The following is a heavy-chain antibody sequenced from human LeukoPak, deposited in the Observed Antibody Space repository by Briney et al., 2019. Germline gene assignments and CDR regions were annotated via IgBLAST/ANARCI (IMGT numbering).Heavy chain of an antibody. CDR2: INTNTGNP. V-gene: IGHV7-4-1*02. CDR1: GYTFTSYS. D-gene: IGHD6-13*01. CDR3: ARRVAAAGIDY. J-gene: IGHJ4*02. Sequence: GASVKVSCKASGYTFTSYSMNWVRQAPGQGLECMGWINTNTGNPTYAQGFTGRFVFSLDTSVSTAYLQISSLKAEDTAVYYCARRVAAAGIDYWGQGTLVTVSS.